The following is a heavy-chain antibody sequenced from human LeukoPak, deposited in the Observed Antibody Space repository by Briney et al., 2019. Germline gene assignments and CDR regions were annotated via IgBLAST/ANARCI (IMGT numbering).Heavy chain of an antibody. CDR3: ARNLNTADDY. CDR1: GFTFSDSS. CDR2: ISSSSTTI. D-gene: IGHD5-18*01. V-gene: IGHV3-48*01. J-gene: IGHJ4*02. Sequence: GGSLRLSCTASGFTFSDSSMNWVRQAPGKGLEWLSYISSSSTTIYYADSVKGRFTISRDDAKNSLYLQTNSLRAEDTAVYYCARNLNTADDYWGQGILVTVSS.